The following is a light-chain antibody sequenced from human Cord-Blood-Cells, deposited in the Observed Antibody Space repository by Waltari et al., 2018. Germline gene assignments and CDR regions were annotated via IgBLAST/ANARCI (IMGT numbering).Light chain of an antibody. CDR1: SPNIGAGYD. V-gene: IGLV1-40*01. CDR3: QSYDSSLSGYV. CDR2: GNG. J-gene: IGLJ1*01. Sequence: QPVLTKPPSASGALGPRLTPSCAGSSPNIGAGYDVHWYQQLPGTAPKLLSYGNGNRASGVPYRCSDSKSGTAASLAITGLQAADEADYDGQSYDSSLSGYVVGTGTKVTVL.